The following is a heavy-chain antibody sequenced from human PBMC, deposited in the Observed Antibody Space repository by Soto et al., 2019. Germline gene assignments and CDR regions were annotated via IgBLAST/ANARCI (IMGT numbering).Heavy chain of an antibody. CDR3: ARGSYYYDSSGYYTGAFDI. V-gene: IGHV1-3*01. J-gene: IGHJ3*02. CDR1: GHTFTSYA. CDR2: INAGNGNT. Sequence: ASVKVSCKASGHTFTSYAMHWVRQAPGQRLEWMGWINAGNGNTKYSQKFQGRVTITRDTSASTAYMELSSLRSEDTAVYYCARGSYYYDSSGYYTGAFDIWGQGTMVTVSS. D-gene: IGHD3-22*01.